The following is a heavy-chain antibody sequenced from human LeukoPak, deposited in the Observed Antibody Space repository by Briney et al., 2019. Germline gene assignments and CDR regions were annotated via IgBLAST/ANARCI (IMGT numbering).Heavy chain of an antibody. V-gene: IGHV3-21*01. Sequence: GGSLRLSCAASGFTFSSYSMNWVRQAPGKGLEWVSSISSSSSYIYYADSVKGRFTISRDNAKNSLYLQMNSLRAEDTAVYYCARDTYCGGDCYSNYFDYWCQGTLVTVSS. CDR2: ISSSSSYI. CDR1: GFTFSSYS. J-gene: IGHJ4*02. CDR3: ARDTYCGGDCYSNYFDY. D-gene: IGHD2-21*02.